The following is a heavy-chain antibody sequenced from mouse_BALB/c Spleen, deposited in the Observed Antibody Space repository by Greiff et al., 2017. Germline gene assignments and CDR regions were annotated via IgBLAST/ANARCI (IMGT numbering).Heavy chain of an antibody. CDR3: ARSYYYGSSYYAMDY. J-gene: IGHJ4*01. Sequence: VQRVESGPGLVQPSQSLSITCTVSGFSLTSYGVHWVRQSPGKGLEWLGVIWSGGSTDYNAAFISRLSISKDNSKSQVFFKMNSLQANDTAIYYCARSYYYGSSYYAMDYWGQGTSVTVSS. V-gene: IGHV2-2*02. D-gene: IGHD1-1*01. CDR1: GFSLTSYG. CDR2: IWSGGST.